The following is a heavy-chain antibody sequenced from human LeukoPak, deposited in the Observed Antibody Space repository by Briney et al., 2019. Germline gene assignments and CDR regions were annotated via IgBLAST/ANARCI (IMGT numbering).Heavy chain of an antibody. V-gene: IGHV3-23*01. CDR1: GFTFSGYA. Sequence: GGSLRLSCAASGFTFSGYAMSWVRQAPGKGLEWVSGISGSGVTIFYADSVKGRFTISRDNSKNKLYLQMNSLRAEDTAVYYCAKAFDAYTSSRRQNWFDPWGQGTLVTVSS. J-gene: IGHJ5*02. D-gene: IGHD6-13*01. CDR3: AKAFDAYTSSRRQNWFDP. CDR2: ISGSGVTI.